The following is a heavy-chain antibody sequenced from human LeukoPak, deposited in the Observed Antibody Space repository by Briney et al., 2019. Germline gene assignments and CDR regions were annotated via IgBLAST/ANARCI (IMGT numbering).Heavy chain of an antibody. J-gene: IGHJ4*02. V-gene: IGHV3-21*01. D-gene: IGHD1-26*01. Sequence: PGGSLRLSCAASGFILSDYNMNWVRQAPGKGLEWVSFISISGTYITYADSVKGRFTISRDNAKNSLYLQMNSPRAEDTAVYYCARDLSATARAYDYWGQGTLVTVSS. CDR1: GFILSDYN. CDR3: ARDLSATARAYDY. CDR2: ISISGTYI.